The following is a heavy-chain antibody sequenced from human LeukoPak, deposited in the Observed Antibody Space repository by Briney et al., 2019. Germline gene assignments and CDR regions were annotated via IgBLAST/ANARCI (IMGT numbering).Heavy chain of an antibody. CDR2: MNPNSGNT. CDR3: ARARRTVVTPNYYYYYMDV. J-gene: IGHJ6*03. CDR1: GYTFTSYD. V-gene: IGHV1-8*01. Sequence: ASVKVSCEASGYTFTSYDINWMRQATGQGLEWMGWMNPNSGNTGYAQKFQGRVTMTRNTSISTAYMELSSLRSEDTAVYYCARARRTVVTPNYYYYYMDVWGKGTTVTVSS. D-gene: IGHD4-23*01.